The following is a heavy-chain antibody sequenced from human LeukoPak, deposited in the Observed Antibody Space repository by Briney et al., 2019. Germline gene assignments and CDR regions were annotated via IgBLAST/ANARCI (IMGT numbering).Heavy chain of an antibody. V-gene: IGHV3-7*01. J-gene: IGHJ4*02. Sequence: GGSLRLSCEASGFTFNNFGMHWVRQAPGKGLEWVANIKQDGSQKYYVDSVKGRFTISRDNAKNSVYLQMNSLRAEDTAVYYCARDYSSGWPGYWGQGTLVTVSS. CDR3: ARDYSSGWPGY. D-gene: IGHD6-19*01. CDR2: IKQDGSQK. CDR1: GFTFNNFG.